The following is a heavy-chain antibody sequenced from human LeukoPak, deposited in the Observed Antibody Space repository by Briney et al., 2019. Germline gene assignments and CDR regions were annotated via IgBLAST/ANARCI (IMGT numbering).Heavy chain of an antibody. V-gene: IGHV4-59*11. J-gene: IGHJ4*01. CDR1: GATISGHY. Sequence: PSETLSLTCTVSGATISGHYWSWIRQPPGKGLEWIGYVFDSGSTIYNPSPESRVSMSLDMPKSQFSLKLSSVTAADTAVYYCVGEVARGFRFDYWGHGTLVTVSS. CDR2: VFDSGST. CDR3: VGEVARGFRFDY. D-gene: IGHD5-12*01.